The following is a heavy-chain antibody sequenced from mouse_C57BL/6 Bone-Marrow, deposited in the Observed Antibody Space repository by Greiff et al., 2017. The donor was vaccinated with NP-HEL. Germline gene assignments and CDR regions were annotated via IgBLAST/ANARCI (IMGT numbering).Heavy chain of an antibody. J-gene: IGHJ2*01. V-gene: IGHV1-53*01. CDR2: INPSNGGT. Sequence: QVQLQQPGTELVKPGASVKLSCKASGYTFTSYWMHWVKQRPGQGLEWIGNINPSNGGTTYNEKFKSKATLTVDKSSSTAYMKLSSLTSEDSAVDYCARGGQRTLFYFDYWGQGTTLTVSS. CDR1: GYTFTSYW. D-gene: IGHD3-3*01. CDR3: ARGGQRTLFYFDY.